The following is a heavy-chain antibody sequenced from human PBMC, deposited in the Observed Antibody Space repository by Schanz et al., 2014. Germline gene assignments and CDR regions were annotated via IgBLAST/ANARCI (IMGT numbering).Heavy chain of an antibody. CDR1: GFAFSVYG. V-gene: IGHV3-30*19. Sequence: QVQLVESGGGVVQPGRSLRLSCAASGFAFSVYGMHWIRQAPGKGLEWVALISNDGSIKYYADSVEGRFTISRDNSRNTLYLQMNTLRAEDTAVYYCARDRGYCSGGSCLTFDYWGQGTLVTVSS. D-gene: IGHD2-15*01. CDR3: ARDRGYCSGGSCLTFDY. J-gene: IGHJ4*02. CDR2: ISNDGSIK.